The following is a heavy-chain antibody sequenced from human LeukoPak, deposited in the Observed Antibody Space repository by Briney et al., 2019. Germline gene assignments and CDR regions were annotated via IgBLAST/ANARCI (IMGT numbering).Heavy chain of an antibody. V-gene: IGHV3-7*01. Sequence: GGSLRLSCAASGFTFSRYWMSWVRQAPGKGLEWVANIKEDGSEKYYVDSVKGRFTISRDNAKNSLYLQMNSLRAEDTAVYYCARDQGSVYYFDYWGQGTLVTVSS. CDR3: ARDQGSVYYFDY. CDR2: IKEDGSEK. D-gene: IGHD3-10*01. CDR1: GFTFSRYW. J-gene: IGHJ4*02.